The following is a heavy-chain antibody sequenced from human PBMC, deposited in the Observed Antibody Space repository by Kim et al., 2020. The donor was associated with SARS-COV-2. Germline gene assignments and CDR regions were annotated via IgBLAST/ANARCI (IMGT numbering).Heavy chain of an antibody. D-gene: IGHD5-12*01. CDR3: VNQRGQRWLQLWATERGY. CDR1: GFTFSSYA. Sequence: GGSLRLSCSASGFTFSSYAMHWVRQAPGKGLEYVSAISSNGGSTYYADSVKGRFTISRDNSKNTLYLQMSSLRAEDTAVYYCVNQRGQRWLQLWATERGYWGQGTLVTVSS. V-gene: IGHV3-64D*09. J-gene: IGHJ4*02. CDR2: ISSNGGST.